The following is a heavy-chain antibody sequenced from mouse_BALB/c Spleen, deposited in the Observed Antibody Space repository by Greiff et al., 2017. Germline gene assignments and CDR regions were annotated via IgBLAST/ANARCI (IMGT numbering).Heavy chain of an antibody. V-gene: IGHV3-2*02. D-gene: IGHD1-1*01. CDR3: AREGYYGSSYGYFDV. Sequence: EVMLVESGPGLVKPSQSLSLTCTVTGYSITSDYAWNWIRQFPGNKLEWMGYISYSGSTSYNPSLKSRISITRDTSKNQFFLQLNSVTTEDTATYYCAREGYYGSSYGYFDVWGAGTTVTVSS. J-gene: IGHJ1*01. CDR2: ISYSGST. CDR1: GYSITSDYA.